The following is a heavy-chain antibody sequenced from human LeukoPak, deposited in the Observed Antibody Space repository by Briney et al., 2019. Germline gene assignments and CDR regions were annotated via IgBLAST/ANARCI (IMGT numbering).Heavy chain of an antibody. Sequence: GGSLRLSCAASGFTVSSNYMSWVRQAPGKGLEWVSVIYSGGSTYYADSVKGRFTISRDNSKNTLYLQMNSLRAEDTAVYYCAKVDTAMDHVFDYWGQGTLVTVSS. V-gene: IGHV3-66*01. J-gene: IGHJ4*02. CDR3: AKVDTAMDHVFDY. CDR1: GFTVSSNY. D-gene: IGHD5-18*01. CDR2: IYSGGST.